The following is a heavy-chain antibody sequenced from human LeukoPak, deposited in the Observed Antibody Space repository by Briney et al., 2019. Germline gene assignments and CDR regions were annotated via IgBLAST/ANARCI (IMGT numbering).Heavy chain of an antibody. CDR2: ISSSGSTI. Sequence: GGSLRLSCAASGFTFTSYEMNWVRQAPGKGLEWVSYISSSGSTIYYADSVKGRFTISRDNAKNSLYLQMNSLRAEDTAVYYCARGDYGGDYFDYWGQGTLVTVSS. CDR1: GFTFTSYE. CDR3: ARGDYGGDYFDY. D-gene: IGHD4-23*01. J-gene: IGHJ4*02. V-gene: IGHV3-48*03.